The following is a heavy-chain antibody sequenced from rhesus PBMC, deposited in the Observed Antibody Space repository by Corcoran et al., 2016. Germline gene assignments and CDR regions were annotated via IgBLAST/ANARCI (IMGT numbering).Heavy chain of an antibody. CDR2: KNGNSVYT. Sequence: QVQLQESGPGLMKPSETLSLTCAVSGAPISSSWWSWIRQSPGRGLEWFGEKNGNSVYTDYNPSRGGRGTLAKDAAKSRFSLELNSLTAADTALYWCVKHPTATATFDYWGQGIQVTVPS. D-gene: IGHD3S6*01. V-gene: IGHV4-80*01. CDR1: GAPISSSW. J-gene: IGHJ4*01. CDR3: VKHPTATATFDY.